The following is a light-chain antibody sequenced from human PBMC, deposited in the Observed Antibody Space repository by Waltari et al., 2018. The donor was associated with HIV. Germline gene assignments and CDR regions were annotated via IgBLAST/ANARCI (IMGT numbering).Light chain of an antibody. CDR3: GTKDDNVLLGL. V-gene: IGLV1-51*02. J-gene: IGLJ1*01. CDR2: ANV. Sequence: QPVLTQPPSVSASPGQNVTISCPGSGSNIGNHYVSCYQQFPGKGPKLLFYANVRLASGGACRFSASKSGPTANLDITGLQTGDEADYYCGTKDDNVLLGLFGTGTWVTVL. CDR1: GSNIGNHY.